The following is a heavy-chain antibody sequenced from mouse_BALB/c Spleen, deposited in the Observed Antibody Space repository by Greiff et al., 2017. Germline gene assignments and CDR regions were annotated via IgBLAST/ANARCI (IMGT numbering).Heavy chain of an antibody. Sequence: EVKVVESGGGLVKPGGSLKLSCAASGFTFSSYGMSWVRQTPDKRLEWVATISSGGSYTYYPDSVKGRFTISRDNAKNTLYLQMSSLKSEDTAMYYCARDLYYFDYWGQGTTLTVSS. J-gene: IGHJ2*01. CDR2: ISSGGSYT. V-gene: IGHV5-6*03. CDR1: GFTFSSYG. CDR3: ARDLYYFDY.